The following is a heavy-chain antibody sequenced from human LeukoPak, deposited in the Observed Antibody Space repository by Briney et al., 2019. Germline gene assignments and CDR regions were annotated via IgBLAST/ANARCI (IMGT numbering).Heavy chain of an antibody. D-gene: IGHD3-22*01. CDR3: ARDESYDSSGYYYIGPDY. J-gene: IGHJ4*02. Sequence: GRSLRLSCEASGFTFSSHGMHWVRQAPGKGLEWVAVIWYDGTNKYYADSVKGRFTISRDNSKNTLYLQMNSLRAEDTAVYYCARDESYDSSGYYYIGPDYWGQGTLVTVSS. V-gene: IGHV3-33*01. CDR1: GFTFSSHG. CDR2: IWYDGTNK.